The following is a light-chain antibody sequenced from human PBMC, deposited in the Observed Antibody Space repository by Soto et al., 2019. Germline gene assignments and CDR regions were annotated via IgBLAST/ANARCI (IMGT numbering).Light chain of an antibody. Sequence: VVTQEPSLTVSPGGTVTLTCGSSTGAVTSGHYPYWFQQKPGQAPRTLIYDTSNKHSWTPARFSGSLLGGKAALTLSGAQPEDEAEYYCLLSYSGAREVFGGGTKLTVL. CDR3: LLSYSGAREV. CDR1: TGAVTSGHY. V-gene: IGLV7-46*01. J-gene: IGLJ2*01. CDR2: DTS.